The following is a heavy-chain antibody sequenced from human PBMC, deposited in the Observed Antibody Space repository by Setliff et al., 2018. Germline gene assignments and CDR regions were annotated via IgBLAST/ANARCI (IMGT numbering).Heavy chain of an antibody. V-gene: IGHV3-33*01. CDR3: ARVANPGSNSCYRPLDV. CDR2: IWFDGSNH. D-gene: IGHD3-16*02. Sequence: GGSLRLSCAASGFNFSSYGMHWVRQAPGKGLEWVAAIWFDGSNHYYVDSVKGRFIISRDNSKNTLYLQMNSLRAEDTAVYFCARVANPGSNSCYRPLDVWGQGTMVTVSS. J-gene: IGHJ3*01. CDR1: GFNFSSYG.